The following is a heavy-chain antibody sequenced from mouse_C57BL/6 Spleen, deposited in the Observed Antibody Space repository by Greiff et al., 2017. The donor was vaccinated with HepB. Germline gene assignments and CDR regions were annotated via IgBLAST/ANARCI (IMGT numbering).Heavy chain of an antibody. D-gene: IGHD2-4*01. CDR1: GYTFTTYP. CDR3: AMIYYDYDGAMDY. J-gene: IGHJ4*01. V-gene: IGHV1-47*01. CDR2: FHPYNDDT. Sequence: VQGVESGAELVKPGASVKMSCKASGYTFTTYPIEWMKQNHGKSLEWIGNFHPYNDDTKYNEKFKGKATLTVEKSSSTVYLELSRLTSDDSAVYYCAMIYYDYDGAMDYWGQGTSVTVSS.